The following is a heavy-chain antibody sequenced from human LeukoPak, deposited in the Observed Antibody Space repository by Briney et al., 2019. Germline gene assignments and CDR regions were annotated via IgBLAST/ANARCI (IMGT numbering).Heavy chain of an antibody. V-gene: IGHV3-23*01. CDR3: AKDPRDRDGYSTFDY. CDR1: GFTFSSYW. CDR2: TSGSGVNT. J-gene: IGHJ4*02. D-gene: IGHD5-24*01. Sequence: GGSLRLSCAASGFTFSSYWMHWVRQAPGKGLEWVSATSGSGVNTYYADSVKGRFTISRDNSKNTLYLQMDSLRAEDTAVYYCAKDPRDRDGYSTFDYWGQGTLVTVSS.